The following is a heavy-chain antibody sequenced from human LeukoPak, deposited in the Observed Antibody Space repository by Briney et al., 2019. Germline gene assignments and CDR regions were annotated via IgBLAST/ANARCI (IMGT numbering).Heavy chain of an antibody. D-gene: IGHD3-3*01. V-gene: IGHV1-8*01. J-gene: IGHJ6*03. CDR1: GYTFTSYD. CDR2: MNPNSGNT. CDR3: AREWGIRGPGGGDITIFGVVSPDYYYYMDV. Sequence: ASVKVSCKASGYTFTSYDINWVRQAPGQGLEWMGWMNPNSGNTGYAQKFQGRVTMTRNTSISTAYMELSSLRSEDTAVYYCAREWGIRGPGGGDITIFGVVSPDYYYYMDVWGKGTTVTVSS.